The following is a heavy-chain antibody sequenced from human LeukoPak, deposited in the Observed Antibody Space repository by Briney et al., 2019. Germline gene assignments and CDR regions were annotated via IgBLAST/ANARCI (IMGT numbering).Heavy chain of an antibody. D-gene: IGHD3-9*01. J-gene: IGHJ6*02. CDR3: ARVDPSYDIFTGGYYYAMDV. V-gene: IGHV3-11*01. Sequence: PGGSLRLSCAASGFTFSDYYMSWIRQAPGKGLEWVSYISSSGSTIYYADSVKGRFTISRDNAKNSLYLQMNSLRAEDTAVYYCARVDPSYDIFTGGYYYAMDVWGQGTTVTVSS. CDR2: ISSSGSTI. CDR1: GFTFSDYY.